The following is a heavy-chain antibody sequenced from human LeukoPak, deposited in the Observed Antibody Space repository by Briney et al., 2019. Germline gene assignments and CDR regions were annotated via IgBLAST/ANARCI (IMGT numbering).Heavy chain of an antibody. CDR3: ARAFQSLGGLSLPDY. D-gene: IGHD3-16*02. CDR1: GYTFTNYA. CDR2: IHPSTGNP. Sequence: ASVKVSCTASGYTFTNYAMNWVRQAPGQVLEWMGWIHPSTGNPTYAQGFTGRFVFSLDTSVSTTYLQISSLKAEDTAVYFCARAFQSLGGLSLPDYWGQGTLVTVSS. V-gene: IGHV7-4-1*02. J-gene: IGHJ4*02.